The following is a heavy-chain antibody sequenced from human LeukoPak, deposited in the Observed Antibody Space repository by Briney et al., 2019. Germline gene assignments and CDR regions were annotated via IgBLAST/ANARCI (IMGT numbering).Heavy chain of an antibody. CDR2: IYYSGST. V-gene: IGHV4-30-4*01. CDR1: GGSISSGDYY. Sequence: PSETLSLTCTVSGGSISSGDYYWSWIRQPPGKGLEWIGYIYYSGSTYYNPSLKSRVTISVDTSKNQFSLKLSSVTAADTAVYFCASYSYGSGSYAAVIDSPLRIDYWGQGTLVTVSS. CDR3: ASYSYGSGSYAAVIDSPLRIDY. D-gene: IGHD3-10*01. J-gene: IGHJ4*02.